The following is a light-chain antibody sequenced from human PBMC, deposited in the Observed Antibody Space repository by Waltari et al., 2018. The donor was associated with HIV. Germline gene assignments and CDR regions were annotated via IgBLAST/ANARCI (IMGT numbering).Light chain of an antibody. J-gene: IGLJ3*02. CDR3: QSYDSRLSGWV. CDR1: SSNIGAGYD. CDR2: ANN. Sequence: QSVLTQPPSVSGAPGQRVTISCTGSSSNIGAGYDVHWYQQLPSAAPKLLIYANNTRPSGVPDRFPGSKSGTAASLAITGLQAEDEADYYCQSYDSRLSGWVFSGGTKLTVL. V-gene: IGLV1-40*01.